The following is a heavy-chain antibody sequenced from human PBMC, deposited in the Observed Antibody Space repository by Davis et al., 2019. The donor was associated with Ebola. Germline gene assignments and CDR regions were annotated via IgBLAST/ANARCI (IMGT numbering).Heavy chain of an antibody. CDR2: ISSRSSYI. V-gene: IGHV3-21*01. Sequence: PGGSLRLSCAASGFTFSDYRMNWVRQAPGKGLEWVSSISSRSSYIFYADPVKGRFTISRDNAKNSLYLQMNNLRAEDTAVYYCARVLVHSAINILEMNYFDYWGQGTLVTVSS. CDR3: ARVLVHSAINILEMNYFDY. CDR1: GFTFSDYR. J-gene: IGHJ4*02. D-gene: IGHD1-26*01.